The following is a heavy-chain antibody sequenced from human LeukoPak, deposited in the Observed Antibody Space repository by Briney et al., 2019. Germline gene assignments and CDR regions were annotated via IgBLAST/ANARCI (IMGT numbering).Heavy chain of an antibody. J-gene: IGHJ6*03. CDR2: INPDGSGK. Sequence: GGSLRLSCAASGFTFSDYWMTWVRQAPGKGLEWVANINPDGSGKYYVDSVRGRFIISRDNAKDSLDLQMNSLRAEDTAVYFCATLTKNRSSWYDYYYMDVWGKGTTVTVSS. V-gene: IGHV3-7*01. CDR3: ATLTKNRSSWYDYYYMDV. CDR1: GFTFSDYW. D-gene: IGHD6-13*01.